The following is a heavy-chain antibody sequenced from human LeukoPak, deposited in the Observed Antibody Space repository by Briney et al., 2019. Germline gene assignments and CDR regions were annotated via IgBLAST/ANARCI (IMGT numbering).Heavy chain of an antibody. CDR1: GYTFSDFS. CDR3: VRLRRNSDRSGFYYYYDY. V-gene: IGHV3-21*01. J-gene: IGHJ4*02. Sequence: GGSLRLSCAASGYTFSDFSVNWVRQAPGKGLEWVSSISVRSNYRYYADSVRGRFSISRDDARNSLYLQMNSLRAEDTAVYYCVRLRRNSDRSGFYYYYDYWGQGTLVTVSS. D-gene: IGHD3-22*01. CDR2: ISVRSNYR.